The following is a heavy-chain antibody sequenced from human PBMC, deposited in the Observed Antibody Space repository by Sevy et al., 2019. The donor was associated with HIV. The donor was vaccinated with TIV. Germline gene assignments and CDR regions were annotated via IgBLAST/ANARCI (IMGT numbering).Heavy chain of an antibody. J-gene: IGHJ4*02. Sequence: ASVKVSCKASGGTFSSYAISWVRQAPGQGLEWMGGIIPIFGTANYAQKFQGRVTITADKSTSTAYMELSSLRSENTAVYYCANERLDHYDILTGFAYWGQGTLVTVSS. CDR1: GGTFSSYA. CDR2: IIPIFGTA. D-gene: IGHD3-9*01. V-gene: IGHV1-69*06. CDR3: ANERLDHYDILTGFAY.